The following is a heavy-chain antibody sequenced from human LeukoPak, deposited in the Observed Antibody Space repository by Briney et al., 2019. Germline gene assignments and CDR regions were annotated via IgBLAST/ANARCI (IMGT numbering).Heavy chain of an antibody. D-gene: IGHD3-10*01. V-gene: IGHV5-51*01. Sequence: PGESLKISFQVSGYRFTYYWIGWVRPMPGKGLESMGIIYPADSDTTYSPSFQGQVTISADKSISTVYLQWSSLKASDTAMYYCARQSRDGSKTRGYYFDYWGQGTLVTVSS. J-gene: IGHJ4*02. CDR2: IYPADSDT. CDR3: ARQSRDGSKTRGYYFDY. CDR1: GYRFTYYW.